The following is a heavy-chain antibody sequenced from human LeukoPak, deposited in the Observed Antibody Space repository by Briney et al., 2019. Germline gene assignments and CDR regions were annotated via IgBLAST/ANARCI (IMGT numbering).Heavy chain of an antibody. CDR1: GYTFTSYY. CDR3: ARGGRVPAAMYYFDY. CDR2: INPSSGST. V-gene: IGHV1-46*01. D-gene: IGHD2-2*01. J-gene: IGHJ4*02. Sequence: ASVKVSCKASGYTFTSYYMHWVRQAPGQGLEWMGIINPSSGSTSYAQKFQGRVTMTRDTSTSTVYMELSSLRSEDTAVYYCARGGRVPAAMYYFDYWGQGTLVTVSS.